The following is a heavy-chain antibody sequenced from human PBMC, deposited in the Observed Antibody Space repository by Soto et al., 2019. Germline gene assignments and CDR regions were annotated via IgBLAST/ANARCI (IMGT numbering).Heavy chain of an antibody. D-gene: IGHD1-26*01. Sequence: PSETLSLTCTVSGGSVSSGSYYWSWIRQPPGKGLEWIGYIYYSGTTTYNPSLKSRVTISVDTSRNQYSLRLSSVTAADTAVYYCARAVFRELDYWGQGTLVTVSS. V-gene: IGHV4-61*01. J-gene: IGHJ4*02. CDR1: GGSVSSGSYY. CDR2: IYYSGTT. CDR3: ARAVFRELDY.